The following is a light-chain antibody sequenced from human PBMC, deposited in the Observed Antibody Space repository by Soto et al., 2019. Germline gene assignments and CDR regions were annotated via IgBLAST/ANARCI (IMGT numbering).Light chain of an antibody. Sequence: QSALAQPASVSGSPGQSITISCTGTSSDVGAYNSVSWYQQHPHRAPQVIIYKGTQRPSGVSNRFSGSTSDNAASLTISALQADDEADYFCCSSAPESTYVYGTGTKQTVL. V-gene: IGLV2-23*01. CDR3: CSSAPESTYV. CDR1: SSDVGAYNS. CDR2: KGT. J-gene: IGLJ1*01.